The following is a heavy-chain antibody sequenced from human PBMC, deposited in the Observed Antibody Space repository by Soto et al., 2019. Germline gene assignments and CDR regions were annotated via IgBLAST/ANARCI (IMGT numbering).Heavy chain of an antibody. Sequence: QVQLVESGGGVVQPGRSPRLSCAASGLTFSSYAMHWVRQAPGKGLEWVAVISYDGSNKYYADSVKGRFTISRDNSKNTLYLQMNSLRAEDTAVYYCARDPLWGTAMVLWYFDLWGRGTLVTVSS. J-gene: IGHJ2*01. CDR2: ISYDGSNK. CDR1: GLTFSSYA. CDR3: ARDPLWGTAMVLWYFDL. D-gene: IGHD5-18*01. V-gene: IGHV3-30-3*01.